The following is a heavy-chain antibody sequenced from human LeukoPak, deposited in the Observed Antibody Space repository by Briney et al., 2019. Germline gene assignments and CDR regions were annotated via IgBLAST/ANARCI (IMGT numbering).Heavy chain of an antibody. CDR2: IIPILGIA. CDR1: GGTFSSYA. Sequence: SVKVSCKASGGTFSSYAIRWVRQAPGQGLEWMGRIIPILGIANYAQKFQGRVTITADKSTSTAYMELSSLRSEDTAVYYCARHIVVVTTTNWFDPWGQGTLVTVSS. J-gene: IGHJ5*02. D-gene: IGHD2-21*02. CDR3: ARHIVVVTTTNWFDP. V-gene: IGHV1-69*04.